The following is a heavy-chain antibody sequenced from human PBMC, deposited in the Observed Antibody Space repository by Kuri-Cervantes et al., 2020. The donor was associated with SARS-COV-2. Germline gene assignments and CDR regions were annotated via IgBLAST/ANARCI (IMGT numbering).Heavy chain of an antibody. CDR3: ARGGKHHHILRFLESFHFDS. D-gene: IGHD3-3*01. Sequence: ASVKVSCKASGYTSTDYYINWVRLAPGQGLEWMGWINPNSGGTDYAQRYQGWVTMTRDTSTRTAFMELNRLTSDDTAVYFCARGGKHHHILRFLESFHFDSWGQGTLVTVSS. V-gene: IGHV1-2*04. J-gene: IGHJ4*02. CDR2: INPNSGGT. CDR1: GYTSTDYY.